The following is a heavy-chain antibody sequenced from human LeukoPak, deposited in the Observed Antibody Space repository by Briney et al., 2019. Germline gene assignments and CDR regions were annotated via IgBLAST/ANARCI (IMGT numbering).Heavy chain of an antibody. CDR3: ARAPIGDRDAFDI. D-gene: IGHD4-17*01. V-gene: IGHV4-30-2*01. Sequence: SQTLSLTCAVSGGSISSGGYPWSWIRQPPGKGLEWIGYIYHSGSTYYNPSLKSRVTISVDRSKNQFSLKLSSVTAADTAVYYCARAPIGDRDAFDIWGQGTMVTVSS. CDR1: GGSISSGGYP. J-gene: IGHJ3*02. CDR2: IYHSGST.